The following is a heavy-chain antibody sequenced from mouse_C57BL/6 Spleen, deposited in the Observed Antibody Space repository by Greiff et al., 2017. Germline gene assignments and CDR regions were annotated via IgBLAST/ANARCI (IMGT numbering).Heavy chain of an antibody. D-gene: IGHD1-1*01. V-gene: IGHV5-4*01. CDR2: ISDGGSYT. CDR1: GFTFSSYA. Sequence: EVKVVESGGGLVKPGGSLKLSCAASGFTFSSYAMSWVRQTPEKRLEWVATISDGGSYTYYPDNVKGRFTISRDNAKNNLYLQMSHLKSEDTAMYYCARDYGSSEDYFDYWGQGTTLTVSS. CDR3: ARDYGSSEDYFDY. J-gene: IGHJ2*01.